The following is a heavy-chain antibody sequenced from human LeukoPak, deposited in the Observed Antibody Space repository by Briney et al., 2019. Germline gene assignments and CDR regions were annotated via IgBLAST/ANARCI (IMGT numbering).Heavy chain of an antibody. CDR2: IYYSGST. CDR1: GGSISSYY. CDR3: ASSGWYTAFDI. Sequence: SETLSLTCXVSGGSISSYYWSWSRQPPGKGLEWIGYIYYSGSTNYNPSLKSRVTISVDTSKTQFSLKLSSVTAADTAVYYCASSGWYTAFDIWGQGTMVTVSS. J-gene: IGHJ3*02. V-gene: IGHV4-59*01. D-gene: IGHD6-19*01.